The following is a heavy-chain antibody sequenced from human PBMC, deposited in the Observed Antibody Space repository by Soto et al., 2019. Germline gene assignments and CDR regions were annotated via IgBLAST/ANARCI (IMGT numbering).Heavy chain of an antibody. Sequence: QVQLVQSGAEVKKPGSSVKVSCKASGGTFSSYTISWVRQAPGQGLEWMGRIIPILGIANYAQKFQGRVTITADKSTSTADMELSSLRSEDTAVYYCARDSSGSWYEGLFSYWGQGTLVTVSS. CDR3: ARDSSGSWYEGLFSY. J-gene: IGHJ4*02. D-gene: IGHD6-13*01. CDR1: GGTFSSYT. CDR2: IIPILGIA. V-gene: IGHV1-69*08.